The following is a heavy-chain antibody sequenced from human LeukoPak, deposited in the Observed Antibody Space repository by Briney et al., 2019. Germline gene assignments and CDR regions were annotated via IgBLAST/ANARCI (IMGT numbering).Heavy chain of an antibody. Sequence: GGSLRLSCAASGFTFSSYGMHWVRQAPGKGLEGVAFIRYDGSNKYYADSVKGRFTISRDNSKNTLYLQMNSLRAEDTAVYYCAKGFEYSSSSVYWGLGTLVTVSS. CDR2: IRYDGSNK. CDR1: GFTFSSYG. V-gene: IGHV3-30*02. CDR3: AKGFEYSSSSVY. D-gene: IGHD6-6*01. J-gene: IGHJ4*02.